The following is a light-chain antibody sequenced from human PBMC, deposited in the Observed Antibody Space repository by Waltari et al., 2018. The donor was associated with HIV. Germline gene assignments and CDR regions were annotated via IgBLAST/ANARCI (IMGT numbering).Light chain of an antibody. Sequence: LTQSPATLPFSPGERATLSCRASQTVTSNYLAWYQQKPGQAPRLLIYGASTRATGIPDRFSGSGSGTDFTLTISRLEPEEFAVYYCQQYGGSPPMNFGQGTRLEIK. V-gene: IGKV3-20*01. J-gene: IGKJ5*01. CDR1: QTVTSNY. CDR2: GAS. CDR3: QQYGGSPPMN.